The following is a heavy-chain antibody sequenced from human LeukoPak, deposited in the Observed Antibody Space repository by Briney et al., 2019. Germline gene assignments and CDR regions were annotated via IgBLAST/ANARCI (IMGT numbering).Heavy chain of an antibody. D-gene: IGHD6-19*01. CDR2: IIPILGIA. J-gene: IGHJ4*02. CDR1: GGTFSSYA. V-gene: IGHV1-69*04. Sequence: GSSVKVSCKASGGTFSSYAISWARQAPGQGLEWMGRIIPILGIANYAQKFQGRVTMTTDTSTTTAYMELRSLRSDDTAVYYCARDPSNSSGWRAFFDYWGQGTLVTVSS. CDR3: ARDPSNSSGWRAFFDY.